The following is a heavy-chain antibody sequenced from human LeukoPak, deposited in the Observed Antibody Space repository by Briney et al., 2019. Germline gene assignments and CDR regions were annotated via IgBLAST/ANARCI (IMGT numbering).Heavy chain of an antibody. CDR2: ISSNGGST. Sequence: PGGSLRLSCAASGFTFSSYAMHWVRQAPGKGLEYVSAISSNGGSTYYANSVKGRFTISSDNSKNTLYLQMGSLRAEDMAVYYCATLGVSHFDYWGQGTLVTVSS. CDR1: GFTFSSYA. J-gene: IGHJ4*02. D-gene: IGHD3-10*01. V-gene: IGHV3-64*01. CDR3: ATLGVSHFDY.